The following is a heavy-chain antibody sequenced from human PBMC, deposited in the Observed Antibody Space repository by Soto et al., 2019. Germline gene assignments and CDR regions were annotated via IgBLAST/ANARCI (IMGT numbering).Heavy chain of an antibody. CDR3: ARFALGLRWSAFDI. V-gene: IGHV1-3*01. D-gene: IGHD4-17*01. CDR1: GYTFTSYA. Sequence: GASVKVSCKASGYTFTSYAMHWVRQAPGQRLEWMGWINAGNGNTKYSQKFQGRVTITRDTSASTAYMELSSLRSEDTAVYYCARFALGLRWSAFDIWGQGTMVTVSS. CDR2: INAGNGNT. J-gene: IGHJ3*02.